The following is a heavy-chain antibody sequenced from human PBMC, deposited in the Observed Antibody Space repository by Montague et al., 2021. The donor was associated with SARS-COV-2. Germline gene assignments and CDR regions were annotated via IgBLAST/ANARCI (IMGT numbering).Heavy chain of an antibody. D-gene: IGHD3-22*01. CDR2: IYFSGST. Sequence: SETLSLTCTVSGGSLTSYYWNWIRQSPGKGLEWIGHIYFSGSTNYNPSLRSRVTISADTSRNQFSLKLSSVTAADTAVYYCARDSDYYDSSAGYYYGMDVWGQGTTVTVSS. J-gene: IGHJ6*02. CDR1: GGSLTSYY. CDR3: ARDSDYYDSSAGYYYGMDV. V-gene: IGHV4-59*01.